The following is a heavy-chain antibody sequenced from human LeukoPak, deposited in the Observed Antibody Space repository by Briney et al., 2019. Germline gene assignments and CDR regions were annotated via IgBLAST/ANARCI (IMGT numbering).Heavy chain of an antibody. Sequence: GGSLRLSCVASGFTFDDYAMHWVRQAPGKGLEWVCLTNWDGTNTLCAGSVKGRFTISRDNNKSSLFLQMNSLKPEDTALYYCAKGDSGHDSIFHPPGAFDSWGQGTLVTVSS. CDR2: TNWDGTNT. V-gene: IGHV3-43D*03. CDR3: AKGDSGHDSIFHPPGAFDS. D-gene: IGHD3-22*01. J-gene: IGHJ4*02. CDR1: GFTFDDYA.